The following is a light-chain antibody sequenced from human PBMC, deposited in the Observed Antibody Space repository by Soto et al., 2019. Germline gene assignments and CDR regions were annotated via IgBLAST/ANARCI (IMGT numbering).Light chain of an antibody. V-gene: IGKV3D-7*01. J-gene: IGKJ1*01. CDR3: QQYVTGT. CDR2: GAS. CDR1: QSVSSGY. Sequence: EIVMALCPTSLSLSTEERATLSFWSSQSVSSGYLSWSQQKPGQAPRLLIYGASTRATGIPARFSGSGSGTDFTLTISRLEPEDFAVYYCQQYVTGTFGQGTKVDIK.